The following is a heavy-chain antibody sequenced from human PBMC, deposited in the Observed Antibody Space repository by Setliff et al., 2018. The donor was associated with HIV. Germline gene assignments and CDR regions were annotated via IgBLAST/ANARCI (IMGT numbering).Heavy chain of an antibody. CDR1: GGSIRSGSYS. J-gene: IGHJ6*03. V-gene: IGHV4-61*09. D-gene: IGHD5-12*01. CDR2: VSSSGSS. Sequence: PSETLSLTCTVSGGSIRSGSYSWRWIRQPAGQGLEWIGHVSSSGSSNYNPSLTSRVTISADTSKNQFSLKLTSVTAADTAVYYCARDTYHTGYLGWGPKPHYYYMDVWGKGTTVTVS. CDR3: ARDTYHTGYLGWGPKPHYYYMDV.